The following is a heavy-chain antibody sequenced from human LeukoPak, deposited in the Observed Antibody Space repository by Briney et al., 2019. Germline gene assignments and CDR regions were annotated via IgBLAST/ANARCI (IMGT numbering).Heavy chain of an antibody. V-gene: IGHV3-48*04. CDR3: AREGVPSYFDY. Sequence: PGGSLRLSCAASGFTFSGYSVNWVRQAPGKGLEWVSYISSSSSTIYYADSVKGRFTISRDNAKNSLYLQMNSLRAEDTAVYYCAREGVPSYFDYWGQGTLVTVSS. J-gene: IGHJ4*02. CDR2: ISSSSSTI. CDR1: GFTFSGYS.